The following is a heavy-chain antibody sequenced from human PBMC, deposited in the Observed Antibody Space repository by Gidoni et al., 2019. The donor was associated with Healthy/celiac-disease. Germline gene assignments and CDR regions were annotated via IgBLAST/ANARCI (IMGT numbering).Heavy chain of an antibody. CDR1: GYTLTELS. CDR2: FDPEDGET. CDR3: ATARYCTNGVCPGPNWFDP. Sequence: QVQLVQSGAEAKKPGASVKVSCKVSGYTLTELSMHWVRQAPGKGLEWMGGFDPEDGETIYAQKFQGRVTMTEDTSTDTAYMELSSLRSEDTAVYYCATARYCTNGVCPGPNWFDPWGQGTLVTVSS. D-gene: IGHD2-8*01. J-gene: IGHJ5*02. V-gene: IGHV1-24*01.